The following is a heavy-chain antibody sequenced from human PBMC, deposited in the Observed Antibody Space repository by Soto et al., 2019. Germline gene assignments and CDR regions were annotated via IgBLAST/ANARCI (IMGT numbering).Heavy chain of an antibody. V-gene: IGHV3-21*01. Sequence: EVQLVESGGGLVKPGGSLRLSCAASGFTFSSYSMNWVRQAPGKGLEWVSSISSSSSYIYYEDSVKGRFTISRDNAKNSLYLQMNSLRAEDTAVYYCARDLTVGAARPGNWFDPWGQGTLVTVSS. CDR2: ISSSSSYI. D-gene: IGHD6-6*01. CDR1: GFTFSSYS. CDR3: ARDLTVGAARPGNWFDP. J-gene: IGHJ5*02.